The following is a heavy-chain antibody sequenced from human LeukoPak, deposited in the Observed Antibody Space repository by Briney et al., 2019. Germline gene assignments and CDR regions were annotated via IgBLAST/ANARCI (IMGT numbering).Heavy chain of an antibody. Sequence: ASVKVSCKASGYTFTGYYMHWVRQAPGQGLEWMGWINPNTGDTLHAQEFQGRVTMTRDTSITTAYMELSSLRSDDTAMYFCARALEIGDSWGQGTLVIVSS. CDR2: INPNTGDT. D-gene: IGHD5-24*01. CDR3: ARALEIGDS. CDR1: GYTFTGYY. V-gene: IGHV1-2*02. J-gene: IGHJ4*02.